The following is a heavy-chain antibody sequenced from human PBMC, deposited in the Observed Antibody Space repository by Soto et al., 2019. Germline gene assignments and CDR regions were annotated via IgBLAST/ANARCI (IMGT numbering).Heavy chain of an antibody. D-gene: IGHD6-6*01. CDR2: IYYSGST. CDR1: GGSISSSSYY. Sequence: PSETLSLTCTVSGGSISSSSYYWGWIRQPPGKGLEWIGSIYYSGSTYYNPSLKSRVTISVDTSKNQFSLKLSSVTAADTAVYYCARAAPSSFQYSSSSEPVYYYYYMDVWGKGTTVTVSS. CDR3: ARAAPSSFQYSSSSEPVYYYYYMDV. J-gene: IGHJ6*03. V-gene: IGHV4-39*01.